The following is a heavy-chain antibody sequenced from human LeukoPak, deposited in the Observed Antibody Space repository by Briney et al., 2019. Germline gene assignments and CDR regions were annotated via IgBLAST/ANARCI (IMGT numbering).Heavy chain of an antibody. J-gene: IGHJ5*02. V-gene: IGHV1-18*01. Sequence: GASVKVSCKASGDTFTHYIINWVRQAPGQGLEWMGKISAYNNYTTYAQKFQGRIAMTTDTSTNTAYMELSRLRSDDTAVYYCAREGVLAAAGKGDLAYWFDPWGQGTLVTVSS. CDR3: AREGVLAAAGKGDLAYWFDP. CDR2: ISAYNNYT. D-gene: IGHD6-13*01. CDR1: GDTFTHYI.